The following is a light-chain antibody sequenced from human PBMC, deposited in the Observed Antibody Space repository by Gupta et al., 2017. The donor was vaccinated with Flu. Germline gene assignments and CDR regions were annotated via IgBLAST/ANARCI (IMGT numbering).Light chain of an antibody. CDR3: QQYFSTPLT. V-gene: IGKV4-1*01. CDR1: RSVFYSSNNKNY. J-gene: IGKJ4*01. Sequence: DIVMTQSTDSLAVSLAERATINCKSSRSVFYSSNNKNYLAWYQLKPGHPPNLLIYWASTRESGVPDRFSGSGSETDFTLTISSLQAEDVAVYYCQQYFSTPLTFGGGTRVEIK. CDR2: WAS.